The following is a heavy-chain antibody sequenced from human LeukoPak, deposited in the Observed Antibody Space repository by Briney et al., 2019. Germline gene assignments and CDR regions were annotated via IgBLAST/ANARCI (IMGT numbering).Heavy chain of an antibody. D-gene: IGHD6-19*01. CDR2: LYWNSASI. V-gene: IGHV3-9*01. Sequence: GGSRRVSCAASGFTFDDYAMHWVRQAPGKGLGWGSGLYWNSASIHYADSVKGRFTISRDNANNSLYLQMNSLSAEDTALYYCAKDIGNRQWMVTFDYWGQGTLVTVSS. J-gene: IGHJ4*02. CDR3: AKDIGNRQWMVTFDY. CDR1: GFTFDDYA.